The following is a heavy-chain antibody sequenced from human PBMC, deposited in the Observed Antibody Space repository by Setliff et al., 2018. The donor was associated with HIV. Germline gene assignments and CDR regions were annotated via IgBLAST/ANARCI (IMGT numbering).Heavy chain of an antibody. CDR3: ARGQASNDYGVSF. CDR1: GYTFTNFY. CDR2: INPSGGNT. D-gene: IGHD4-17*01. J-gene: IGHJ3*01. V-gene: IGHV1-46*01. Sequence: GASVKVSCKASGYTFTNFYMHWVRQAPGQGLEWMGIINPSGGNTRYAQRFQGRVSMARDTSTSTVYMELSSLRSEDTAVYYCARGQASNDYGVSFWGQGTMVTVPS.